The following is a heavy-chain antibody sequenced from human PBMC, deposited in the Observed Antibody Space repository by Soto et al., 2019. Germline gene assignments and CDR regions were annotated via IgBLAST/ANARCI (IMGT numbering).Heavy chain of an antibody. Sequence: GWSLRLSCASSGFTFISYGMHWVRQAPGKGLEWVAVISYDGSNKYYADSVKGRFTISRDNSKNTLYLQMNSLRAEDTAVYYCAKSYSNYYYYGMDVWGQGTTVTVSS. D-gene: IGHD4-4*01. CDR2: ISYDGSNK. CDR1: GFTFISYG. J-gene: IGHJ6*02. V-gene: IGHV3-30*18. CDR3: AKSYSNYYYYGMDV.